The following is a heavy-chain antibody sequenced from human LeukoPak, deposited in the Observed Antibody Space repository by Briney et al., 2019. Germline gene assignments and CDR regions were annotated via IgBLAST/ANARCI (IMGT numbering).Heavy chain of an antibody. CDR2: ISGSGGST. D-gene: IGHD3-22*01. CDR1: GFTFSSYA. Sequence: PGGSLRLSCAASGFTFSSYAMNWVRRAPGKGLEWVSGISGSGGSTYYADSVKGRFTISRDNSKNTLYLQMNSLRAEDTAIYYCAKGYDSNSYYYYFDYWGQGTLVTVSS. CDR3: AKGYDSNSYYYYFDY. J-gene: IGHJ4*02. V-gene: IGHV3-23*01.